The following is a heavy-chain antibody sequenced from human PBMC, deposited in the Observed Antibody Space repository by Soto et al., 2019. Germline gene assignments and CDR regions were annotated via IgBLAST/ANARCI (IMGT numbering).Heavy chain of an antibody. CDR2: IFPSGTT. Sequence: KAXGTLSLTCAVSGGSLTSGTYSWNWIRQPPGKGLEWIGYIFPSGTTYYNPSLKSRVSISIDVSKNQFSLNLRSLTAADTAVYYCARGREFDSWGQGTLVTVSS. CDR1: GGSLTSGTYS. V-gene: IGHV4-30-2*01. J-gene: IGHJ4*02. CDR3: ARGREFDS.